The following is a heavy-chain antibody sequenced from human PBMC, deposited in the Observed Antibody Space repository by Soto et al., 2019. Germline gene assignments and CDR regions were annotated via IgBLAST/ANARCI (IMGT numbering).Heavy chain of an antibody. CDR1: GFTFSSYW. Sequence: EVQLVESGGGLVQPGGSLRLSCAASGFTFSSYWMSWVRQAPGKGLEWVANIKQDGSEKYYVDSVKGRFTISRDNAKNSMYLQMNSLRAEDTAVYYCASVRARPQTYYYYYMDVWGKGTTVTVSS. V-gene: IGHV3-7*01. J-gene: IGHJ6*03. CDR3: ASVRARPQTYYYYYMDV. CDR2: IKQDGSEK. D-gene: IGHD6-6*01.